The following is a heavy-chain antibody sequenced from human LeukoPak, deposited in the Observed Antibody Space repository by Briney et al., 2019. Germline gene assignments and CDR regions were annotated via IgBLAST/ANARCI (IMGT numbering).Heavy chain of an antibody. CDR2: IWYDGSNK. CDR1: GFTFSSYG. D-gene: IGHD6-13*01. V-gene: IGHV3-33*01. Sequence: GGSLRLSCAASGFTFSSYGMHWVRQAPGKGLEWVAVIWYDGSNKYYADSVKGRFTISRDNSKNTLYLQMNSLRAEDTAVYYCARARLYDSSSWYGSYWGQGTLVTVSS. J-gene: IGHJ4*02. CDR3: ARARLYDSSSWYGSY.